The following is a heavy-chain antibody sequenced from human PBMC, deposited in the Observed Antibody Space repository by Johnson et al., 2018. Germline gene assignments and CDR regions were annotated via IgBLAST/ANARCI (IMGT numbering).Heavy chain of an antibody. Sequence: QVQLVQSGGGVVQPGRSLRLSCAASGFTFSSYGMHWVRQAPGKGLEWVAVISYDGSKKYYEDSVKGRFTISRDNSKNTLYLQMNTLRPEDTAVYYCARDYRRSTMVRGAEYFQHWGQGTLVTVSS. CDR2: ISYDGSKK. CDR3: ARDYRRSTMVRGAEYFQH. J-gene: IGHJ1*01. D-gene: IGHD3-10*01. V-gene: IGHV3-30*03. CDR1: GFTFSSYG.